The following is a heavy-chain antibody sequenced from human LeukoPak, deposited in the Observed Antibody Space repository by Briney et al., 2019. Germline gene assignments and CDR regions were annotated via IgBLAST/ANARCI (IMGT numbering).Heavy chain of an antibody. D-gene: IGHD4-23*01. Sequence: PGGSLRLSCAASGFTFNIYAMSWVRRAPGKGLEWVSAISGSGGYTFFANSVKGRFTISRDNSKNTLYLQMSSLRAEDTAVYYCAKDYGGNPFDYWGQGTLVTVSS. J-gene: IGHJ4*02. CDR3: AKDYGGNPFDY. CDR2: ISGSGGYT. CDR1: GFTFNIYA. V-gene: IGHV3-23*01.